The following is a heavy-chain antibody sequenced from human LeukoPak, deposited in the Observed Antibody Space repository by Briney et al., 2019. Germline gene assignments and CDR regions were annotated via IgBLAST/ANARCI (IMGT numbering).Heavy chain of an antibody. D-gene: IGHD3-10*01. J-gene: IGHJ5*02. CDR1: GFTFSSYE. Sequence: GGSLRLSCAASGFTFSSYEMNWVRQAPGKGLEWVSYISSSGSTIYYADSVKGRFTISRDNAKNSLYLQMNSLRAEDTAVYYCARGLTMVRGAPRWFDPWGQGTLVTVSS. CDR2: ISSSGSTI. CDR3: ARGLTMVRGAPRWFDP. V-gene: IGHV3-48*03.